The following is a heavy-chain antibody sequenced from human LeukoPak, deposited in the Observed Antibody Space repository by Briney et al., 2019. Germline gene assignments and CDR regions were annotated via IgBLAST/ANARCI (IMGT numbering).Heavy chain of an antibody. V-gene: IGHV3-74*01. CDR2: INSDGSSR. CDR1: GFTFSSYW. Sequence: GGSLRLSCAASGFTFSSYWMHWVRQAPGKGLVWVSLINSDGSSRNYADSVKGRFTISRDNSRNTLYLQMNSLRVEDTAVYYCARRERLGYSYGRGTLDIWGQGTMVTVSS. D-gene: IGHD5-18*01. CDR3: ARRERLGYSYGRGTLDI. J-gene: IGHJ3*02.